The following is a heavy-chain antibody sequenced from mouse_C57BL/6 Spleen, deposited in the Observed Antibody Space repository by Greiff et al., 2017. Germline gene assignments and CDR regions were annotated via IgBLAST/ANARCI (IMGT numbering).Heavy chain of an antibody. J-gene: IGHJ4*01. CDR3: AKGGIYYDYGGYYAMDY. Sequence: DVQLQESGPGMVKPSQSLSLTCTVTGYSITSGYDWHWIRHFPGNKLEWMGYISYSGSTNYNPSLKSRISITHDTSKNHFFLKLNSVTTEDTATYYCAKGGIYYDYGGYYAMDYWGQGTSVTVSS. CDR2: ISYSGST. D-gene: IGHD2-4*01. CDR1: GYSITSGYD. V-gene: IGHV3-1*01.